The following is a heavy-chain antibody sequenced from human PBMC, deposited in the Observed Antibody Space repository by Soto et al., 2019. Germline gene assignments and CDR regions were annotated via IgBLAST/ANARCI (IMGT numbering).Heavy chain of an antibody. CDR1: GFAFSTYA. V-gene: IGHV3-33*08. CDR2: IWADGSRQ. J-gene: IGHJ4*02. Sequence: QVQLVESGGGVIQPGKSLRLSCSASGFAFSTYAMHWVRQAPGQGLEWVAVIWADGSRQFYVDSVKGRFTVSRDNSDNSFFLQVNSLRADGTAQDYCLGGIDYWGLGDYWGQRTMVPVAS. D-gene: IGHD3-10*01. CDR3: LGGIDYWGLGDY.